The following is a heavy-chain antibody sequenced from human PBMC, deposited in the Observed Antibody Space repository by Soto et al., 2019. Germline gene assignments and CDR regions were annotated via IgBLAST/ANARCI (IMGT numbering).Heavy chain of an antibody. Sequence: QVQLEQSGAEVKKPGASVKVSCKASGYTFTSYGISWVRQAPGQGLEWMGWISAYNGKTNYAQKLQGRVTMTTDTSTRTAYMELRSLRSDDPTVYYCARLTMAQDAFDIWGQGTMVTVSS. CDR2: ISAYNGKT. V-gene: IGHV1-18*01. J-gene: IGHJ3*02. D-gene: IGHD3-10*01. CDR1: GYTFTSYG. CDR3: ARLTMAQDAFDI.